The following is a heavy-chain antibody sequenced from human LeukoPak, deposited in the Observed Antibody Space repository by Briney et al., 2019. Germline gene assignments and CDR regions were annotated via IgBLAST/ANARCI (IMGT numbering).Heavy chain of an antibody. V-gene: IGHV4-59*12. CDR3: ARDPRGGYSYADAFDI. D-gene: IGHD5-18*01. J-gene: IGHJ3*02. CDR1: AGSISNYY. CDR2: ISYSGST. Sequence: PSETLSLTCTVSAGSISNYYWSWIRQPPGKGLEWIGYISYSGSTNYNPSLKSRVTISVDTSKNQFSLKLSSVTAADTAVYYCARDPRGGYSYADAFDIWGQGTMVTVSS.